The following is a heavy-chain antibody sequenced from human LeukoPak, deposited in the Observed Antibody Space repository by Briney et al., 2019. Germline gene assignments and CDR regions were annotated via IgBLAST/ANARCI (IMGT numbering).Heavy chain of an antibody. J-gene: IGHJ6*02. CDR3: AKDRSSGSYLRYYYYYGMDV. V-gene: IGHV3-30*18. CDR2: ISYDGSNK. D-gene: IGHD1-26*01. Sequence: PGRSLRLSCAASGFTFDDYAMHWVRQAPGKGLEWVAVISYDGSNKYYADSVKGRFTISRDNSKNTLYLQMNSLRAEDTAVYYCAKDRSSGSYLRYYYYYGMDVWGQGTTVTVSS. CDR1: GFTFDDYA.